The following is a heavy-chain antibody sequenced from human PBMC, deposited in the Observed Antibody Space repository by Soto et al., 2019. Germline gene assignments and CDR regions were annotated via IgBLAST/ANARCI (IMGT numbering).Heavy chain of an antibody. J-gene: IGHJ6*02. V-gene: IGHV3-30*18. CDR2: ISYDGSNK. CDR1: GFTFSSYG. D-gene: IGHD3-10*01. CDR3: AKDLLLWFGEPQRLYGMDV. Sequence: QVQLVESGGGVVQPGRSLRLSCAASGFTFSSYGMHWVRQAPGKGLEWVAVISYDGSNKYYADSVKGRFTISRDNSKNTLYLQMNSLRAEDTAVYYCAKDLLLWFGEPQRLYGMDVWGQGTTVTVSS.